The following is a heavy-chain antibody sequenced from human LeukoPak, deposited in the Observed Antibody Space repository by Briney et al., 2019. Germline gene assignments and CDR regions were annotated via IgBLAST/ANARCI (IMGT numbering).Heavy chain of an antibody. D-gene: IGHD5-12*01. CDR2: ISGFSGNK. Sequence: ASVKVSCKASGYTFTSYDINWVRQAPGQGLEWMGWISGFSGNKNYALKFQDRVTMTTDTSTSTAYMELRSLTSDDTAVYYCARDAHSGHDSPNYWGQGTLVTVSS. V-gene: IGHV1-18*01. J-gene: IGHJ4*02. CDR3: ARDAHSGHDSPNY. CDR1: GYTFTSYD.